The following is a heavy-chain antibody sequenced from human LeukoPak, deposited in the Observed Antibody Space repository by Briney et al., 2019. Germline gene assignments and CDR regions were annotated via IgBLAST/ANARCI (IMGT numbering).Heavy chain of an antibody. CDR1: GGSISSYY. Sequence: SETLSLTCTVSGGSISSYYWSWIRQPPVKGLEWIGYIYYSGSTNYNPSLKSRVTISVDTSKNQFSLKLSSVTAADTAVYYCAGKTDYYYGMDVWGQGTTVTVSS. J-gene: IGHJ6*02. CDR2: IYYSGST. V-gene: IGHV4-59*08. CDR3: AGKTDYYYGMDV.